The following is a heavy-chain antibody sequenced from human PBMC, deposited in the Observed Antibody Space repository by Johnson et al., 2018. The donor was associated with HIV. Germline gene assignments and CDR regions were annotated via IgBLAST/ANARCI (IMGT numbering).Heavy chain of an antibody. CDR2: ISYDGTDK. Sequence: QVQLVESGGGVVQPGRSLRLSCAASGFAFSSYTMHWVRQVPGKGLDWVAVISYDGTDKYYADSVKGRFTISRDNSKNTLYLQMNSLRIEARAVYHCAKDLGGSKSDEWATDYYDWSTAYPVHDPRAVVGVFDIWGQGTMVTVSS. V-gene: IGHV3-30*04. CDR3: AKDLGGSKSDEWATDYYDWSTAYPVHDPRAVVGVFDI. D-gene: IGHD3-3*01. J-gene: IGHJ3*02. CDR1: GFAFSSYT.